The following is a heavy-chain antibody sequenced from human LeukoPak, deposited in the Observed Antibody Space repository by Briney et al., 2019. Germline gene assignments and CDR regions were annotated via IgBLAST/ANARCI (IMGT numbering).Heavy chain of an antibody. J-gene: IGHJ5*02. CDR3: ARVITMVRGVKLSWFDP. CDR1: GFTFSSYW. Sequence: PGGPLRLSCAASGFTFSSYWMSWVRQAPGKGLEWVANIKQDGSEKYYVDSVKGRFTISRDNAKDSLYLQMNSLRAEDTAVYYCARVITMVRGVKLSWFDPWGQGTLVTVSS. D-gene: IGHD3-10*01. CDR2: IKQDGSEK. V-gene: IGHV3-7*05.